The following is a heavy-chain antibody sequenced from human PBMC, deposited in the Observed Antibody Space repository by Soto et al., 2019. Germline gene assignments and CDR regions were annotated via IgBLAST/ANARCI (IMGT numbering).Heavy chain of an antibody. CDR3: ARDTWYYDFWSGRTMARPPDAFDI. CDR2: ISAYNGNT. V-gene: IGHV1-18*01. Sequence: QVQLVQSGAEVKKPGASVKVSCKASGYTFTSYGISWVRQAPGQGLEWMGWISAYNGNTNYAQKLQGRVTMTTDTSTSTAYMELRSLRSDDTAVYYCARDTWYYDFWSGRTMARPPDAFDIWGQGTMVTVSS. D-gene: IGHD3-3*01. CDR1: GYTFTSYG. J-gene: IGHJ3*02.